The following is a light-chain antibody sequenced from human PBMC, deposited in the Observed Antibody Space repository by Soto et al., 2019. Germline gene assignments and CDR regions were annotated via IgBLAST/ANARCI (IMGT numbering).Light chain of an antibody. Sequence: EITMTQFPGILSASPGEGVTLSCRAAQDVTTNFAWYQQKRGQAPRLLIYDISSRATGVPARFSGSGSGTGFTLSISGLQSEDFAVYFCQQYNNWPFSFGQGTRLEIK. J-gene: IGKJ5*01. CDR3: QQYNNWPFS. CDR1: QDVTTN. V-gene: IGKV3-15*01. CDR2: DIS.